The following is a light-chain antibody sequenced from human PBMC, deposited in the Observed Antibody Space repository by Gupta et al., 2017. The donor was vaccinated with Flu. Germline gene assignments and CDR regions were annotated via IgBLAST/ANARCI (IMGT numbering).Light chain of an antibody. CDR2: EVS. Sequence: QAPLIQPPSVPGSPGQSITISSPGTSSDIGAYNYVSWYQQHPNNAPKLMIYEVSNRPSGVSNRFSGSKSGNTASLTISGLQADDEADYYCGSYTGSGTVFGGGTKVAVL. V-gene: IGLV2-14*01. J-gene: IGLJ3*02. CDR3: GSYTGSGTV. CDR1: SSDIGAYNY.